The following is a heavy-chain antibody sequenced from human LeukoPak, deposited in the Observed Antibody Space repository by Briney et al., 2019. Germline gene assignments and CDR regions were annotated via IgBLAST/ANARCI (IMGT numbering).Heavy chain of an antibody. V-gene: IGHV3-21*01. D-gene: IGHD3-10*01. Sequence: GGSLRLSCAASGFTLSSYSMNWVRQAPGKGLEWVSSISSSSSYIYYADSVKGRFTISRDNAKNSLYLQMNSLRAEDTAVYYCARGRYGSGSYYNEPERYYYYYMDVWGKGTTVTVSS. CDR2: ISSSSSYI. J-gene: IGHJ6*03. CDR1: GFTLSSYS. CDR3: ARGRYGSGSYYNEPERYYYYYMDV.